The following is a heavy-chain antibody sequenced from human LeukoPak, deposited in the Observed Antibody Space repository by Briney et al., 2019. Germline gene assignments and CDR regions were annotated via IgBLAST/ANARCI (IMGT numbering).Heavy chain of an antibody. D-gene: IGHD6-19*01. V-gene: IGHV3-66*01. Sequence: GGSLRLSCVISGFSFRNYWMHWVRQAPGKGLEWVSVIYSGGSTYYADSVKGRFTISRDNSKNTLYLQMNSLRAEDTAVYYCARDHSGRRFDYWGQGTLVTVSS. CDR2: IYSGGST. CDR3: ARDHSGRRFDY. J-gene: IGHJ4*02. CDR1: GFSFRNYW.